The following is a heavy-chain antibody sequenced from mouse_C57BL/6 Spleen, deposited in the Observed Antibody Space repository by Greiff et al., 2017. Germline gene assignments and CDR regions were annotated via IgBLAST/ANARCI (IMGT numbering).Heavy chain of an antibody. D-gene: IGHD1-1*01. J-gene: IGHJ4*01. CDR3: ARTPYFCSRYAMDY. V-gene: IGHV1-50*01. Sequence: QVQLQQPGAELVKLGASVKLSCKASGYTFTSYWMQWVKQGPGQGLEWIGEIDPSDSYTNYNQKFKGKATLTVDTSSSVAYRQFSSQTSGESAVYYCARTPYFCSRYAMDYWVRGTSVTVTS. CDR2: IDPSDSYT. CDR1: GYTFTSYW.